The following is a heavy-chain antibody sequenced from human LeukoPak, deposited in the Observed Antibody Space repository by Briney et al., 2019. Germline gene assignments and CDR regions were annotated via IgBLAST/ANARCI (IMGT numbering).Heavy chain of an antibody. CDR3: ARLPYDSTASPFDY. V-gene: IGHV4-30-4*01. CDR2: IYYSGST. Sequence: SQTLSLTCTVSGGSISSGDYYWSWIRQPPGKGLEWIGYIYYSGSTYYNPSLKSRVTISVDTSKNQFSLKLSSVTAADTAVHSCARLPYDSTASPFDYWGHGTVVTV. D-gene: IGHD3-22*01. CDR1: GGSISSGDYY. J-gene: IGHJ4*01.